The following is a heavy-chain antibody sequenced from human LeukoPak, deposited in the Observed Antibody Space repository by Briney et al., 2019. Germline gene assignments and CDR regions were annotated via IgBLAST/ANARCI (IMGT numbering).Heavy chain of an antibody. D-gene: IGHD3-10*01. J-gene: IGHJ4*02. V-gene: IGHV3-74*01. Sequence: GGSLRLSCAASGFTFSSYWMHWVRQAPGKGLVWVSRLNTDGSSTSYADSVKGRFTISRDNAKNTLYLQMNSLRAEDTAVYYCAKAINIYDSGPSGYWGQGTLVTVSS. CDR2: LNTDGSST. CDR3: AKAINIYDSGPSGY. CDR1: GFTFSSYW.